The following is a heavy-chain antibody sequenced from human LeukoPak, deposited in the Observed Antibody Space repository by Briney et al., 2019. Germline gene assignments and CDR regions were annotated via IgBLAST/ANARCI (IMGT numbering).Heavy chain of an antibody. CDR1: GFTFSSYA. V-gene: IGHV3-23*05. CDR2: LNKDGSST. Sequence: GGSLRLSCAASGFTFSSYAMNWVRQAPGKGLEWVSALNKDGSSTHYADSVKGRFTISRDNSKNTLYLQMDSLRAEDTAIYYCADRPIGMTGKPNYYFDYWGRGTLVTVSS. J-gene: IGHJ4*02. D-gene: IGHD3-9*01. CDR3: ADRPIGMTGKPNYYFDY.